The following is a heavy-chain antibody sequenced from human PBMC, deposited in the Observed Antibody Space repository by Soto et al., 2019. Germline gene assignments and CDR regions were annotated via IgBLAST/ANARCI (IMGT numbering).Heavy chain of an antibody. D-gene: IGHD1-1*01. CDR1: GYTFTSYG. CDR2: ISAYNGNT. V-gene: IGHV1-18*01. Sequence: QVQLVQSGAEVKKPGASVKVSCKASGYTFTSYGISWVRQASGQGLEWMGWISAYNGNTKYAQKLQGRVTMTTDTSTSTAYMELRSLRSDDTAVYYCARDEAYKWNDGGWFDPWGQGTLDTVSS. CDR3: ARDEAYKWNDGGWFDP. J-gene: IGHJ5*02.